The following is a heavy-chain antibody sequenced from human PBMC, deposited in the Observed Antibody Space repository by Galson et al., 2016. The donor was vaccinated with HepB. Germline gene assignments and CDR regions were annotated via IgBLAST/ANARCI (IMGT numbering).Heavy chain of an antibody. Sequence: SLRLSCAASGFSVSNNDASWVRQAPGKGLEWVSVSYSGGRTCSADSVKGRFTVSRDDSKNTLYLQMNSLRVEDTAVYYCAREGCINGICHLDGFDVWGQGTMVTVSS. CDR1: GFSVSNND. CDR2: SYSGGRT. V-gene: IGHV3-53*01. D-gene: IGHD2-8*01. CDR3: AREGCINGICHLDGFDV. J-gene: IGHJ3*01.